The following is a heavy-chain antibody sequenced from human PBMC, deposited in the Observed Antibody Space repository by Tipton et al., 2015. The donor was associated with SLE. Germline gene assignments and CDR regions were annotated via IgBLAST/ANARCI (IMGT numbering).Heavy chain of an antibody. V-gene: IGHV3-53*01. J-gene: IGHJ5*02. Sequence: SLRLSCAVSGFTFSDYYMSWVRQAPGKGLEWVSVIYSGGSTYYADSVKGRFTISRDNSKNTLYLQMNSLRAEDTAVYYCARGHIGWGFDPWGQGTLVTVSS. CDR1: GFTFSDYY. CDR2: IYSGGST. CDR3: ARGHIGWGFDP. D-gene: IGHD1-26*01.